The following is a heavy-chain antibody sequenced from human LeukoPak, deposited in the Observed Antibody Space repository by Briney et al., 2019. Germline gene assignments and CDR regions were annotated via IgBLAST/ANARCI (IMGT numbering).Heavy chain of an antibody. CDR3: AKEIYGDSGAFIDY. Sequence: GGSLRLSCAASGFTFCSYGMHWVRQAPGKGLEWVAVISYDGSNQYYADSVKGRFTISRDNSKSTLYLQMNSLRAEDTAVYYCAKEIYGDSGAFIDYWGQGTLVTVSS. CDR2: ISYDGSNQ. V-gene: IGHV3-30*18. CDR1: GFTFCSYG. J-gene: IGHJ4*02. D-gene: IGHD4-17*01.